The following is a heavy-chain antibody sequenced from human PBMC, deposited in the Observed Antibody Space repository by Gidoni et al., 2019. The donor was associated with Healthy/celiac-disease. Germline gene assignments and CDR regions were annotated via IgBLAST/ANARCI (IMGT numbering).Heavy chain of an antibody. V-gene: IGHV3-21*01. CDR3: ARESWELHWGYFDY. CDR1: GFTFSSYS. Sequence: EVQLVESGGGLVKPGGSLRLSCAASGFTFSSYSMNWVRQAPGKGLEWVSSISSSSSYIYYADSVKGRFTISRDNAKNSLYLQMNSLRAEDTAVYYCARESWELHWGYFDYWGQGTLVTVSS. CDR2: ISSSSSYI. D-gene: IGHD1-26*01. J-gene: IGHJ4*02.